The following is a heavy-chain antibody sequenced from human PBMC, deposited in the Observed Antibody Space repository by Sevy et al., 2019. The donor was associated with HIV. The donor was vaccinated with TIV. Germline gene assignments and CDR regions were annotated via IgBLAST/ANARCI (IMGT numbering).Heavy chain of an antibody. J-gene: IGHJ4*02. CDR2: SSYDGGNI. D-gene: IGHD4-17*01. V-gene: IGHV3-30-3*01. CDR1: GFILGYYA. Sequence: GGSLRLSCTASGFILGYYAMHWVRQAPGKGLEWVAVSSYDGGNIYYADSVQGRFTVSRDKSKNTLNLQMNSLRPEDTAMYYCARDFYEFGDPRGLDYWGQGVLVTVSS. CDR3: ARDFYEFGDPRGLDY.